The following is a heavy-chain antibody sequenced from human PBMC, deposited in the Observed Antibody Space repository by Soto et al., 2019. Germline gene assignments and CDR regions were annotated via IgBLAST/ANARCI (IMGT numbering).Heavy chain of an antibody. CDR3: ARMGDVPYYYYGMDV. D-gene: IGHD3-16*01. V-gene: IGHV1-18*01. Sequence: QVQLVQSGAEVKKPGASVKVSCKASGYTFSRSGISWVRQAPGQGLEWMGWINGYNGNTNYTQKMQGRITMTTDPPMSTAYMELRSLRSDDTAVYYCARMGDVPYYYYGMDVWGQGTTVIVSS. J-gene: IGHJ6*02. CDR1: GYTFSRSG. CDR2: INGYNGNT.